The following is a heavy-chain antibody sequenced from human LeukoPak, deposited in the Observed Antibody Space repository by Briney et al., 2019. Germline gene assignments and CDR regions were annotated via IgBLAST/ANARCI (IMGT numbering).Heavy chain of an antibody. J-gene: IGHJ5*02. V-gene: IGHV4-38-2*02. CDR3: ARVPVNIWENWFDP. CDR1: AYSISSAYY. Sequence: TSETLSLTCTVSAYSISSAYYWGWIRQPPGKGLEWIGNIYYTGSTYYNPSLKSRVTISVDTSKNQFSLKLSSVTAADTAVYYCARVPVNIWENWFDPWGQGTLVTVSS. D-gene: IGHD1-26*01. CDR2: IYYTGST.